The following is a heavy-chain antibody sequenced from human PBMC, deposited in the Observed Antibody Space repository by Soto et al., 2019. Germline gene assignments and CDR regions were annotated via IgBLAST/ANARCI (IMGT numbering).Heavy chain of an antibody. J-gene: IGHJ4*02. Sequence: QVQLVQSGAEVKKPGASVKVSCKASGYTFTSYAMHWVRQAPGQRLEWMGWINAGNGNTKYSQKFQGRVTITRDTSASTAHMAPSTLRSADTTAYYCSRVLSCCYWLDYWGQGTLVTVSS. CDR2: INAGNGNT. CDR1: GYTFTSYA. D-gene: IGHD2-15*01. V-gene: IGHV1-3*01. CDR3: SRVLSCCYWLDY.